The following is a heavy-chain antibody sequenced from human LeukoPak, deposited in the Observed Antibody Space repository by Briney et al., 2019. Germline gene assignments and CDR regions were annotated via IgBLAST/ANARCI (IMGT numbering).Heavy chain of an antibody. V-gene: IGHV3-23*01. CDR2: ISASGGST. CDR3: AKDVRVGEYYGSGSYFDY. D-gene: IGHD3-10*01. J-gene: IGHJ4*02. Sequence: GGSLRLSCAASGFTFSSYAMSWVRQPPGKGLEWVSIISASGGSTYYADSVKGRFTISRDKSRNYLQMNSLRGDDTAIYYCAKDVRVGEYYGSGSYFDYWGQGTLDTVSS. CDR1: GFTFSSYA.